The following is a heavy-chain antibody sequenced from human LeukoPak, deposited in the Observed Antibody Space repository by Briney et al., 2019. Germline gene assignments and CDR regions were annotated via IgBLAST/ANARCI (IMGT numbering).Heavy chain of an antibody. J-gene: IGHJ6*02. CDR2: INPNSGGT. V-gene: IGHV1-2*02. D-gene: IGHD7-27*01. Sequence: ASVKLSCKASGYTFTGHYMHCVRQAPGQGLEWMGGINPNSGGTNYAQKFQGRVTMTRDTSISTAYMELSRLRSDDTAVYYCAIRKITGGSYYGMDVWGQGTTVTVSS. CDR3: AIRKITGGSYYGMDV. CDR1: GYTFTGHY.